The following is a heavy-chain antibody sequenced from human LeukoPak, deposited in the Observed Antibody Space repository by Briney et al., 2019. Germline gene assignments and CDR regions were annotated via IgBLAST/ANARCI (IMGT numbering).Heavy chain of an antibody. D-gene: IGHD2-15*01. V-gene: IGHV5-51*01. CDR1: GSIFTSYW. CDR3: ARGYCSGGSCYFDY. J-gene: IGHJ4*02. CDR2: IYPGDSDT. Sequence: GASLQISCKGSGSIFTSYWIGWVRRLPGKGLEWMGIIYPGDSDTRYSPSFQGQVTISADKSISTAYLQWSSLKASDTAMYYCARGYCSGGSCYFDYWGQGTLVTVSS.